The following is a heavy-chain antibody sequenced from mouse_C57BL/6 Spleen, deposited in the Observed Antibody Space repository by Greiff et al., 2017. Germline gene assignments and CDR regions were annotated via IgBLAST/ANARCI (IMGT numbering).Heavy chain of an antibody. Sequence: VQLKESGPGMVKPSQSLSLTCTVTGYSITSGYDWHWIRHFPGNKLEWMGYISYSGSTNYNPSLKSRISITHDTSKNHFFLKLNSVTTEDTATYYCARAGGYDPYFDYWGQGTTLTVSS. J-gene: IGHJ2*01. D-gene: IGHD2-2*01. V-gene: IGHV3-1*01. CDR1: GYSITSGYD. CDR2: ISYSGST. CDR3: ARAGGYDPYFDY.